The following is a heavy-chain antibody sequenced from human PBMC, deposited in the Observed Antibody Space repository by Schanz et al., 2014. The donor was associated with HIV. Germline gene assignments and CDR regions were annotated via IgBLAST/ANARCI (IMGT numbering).Heavy chain of an antibody. CDR3: AKDRNQYDSRYIGKGNYYYYYGMDV. V-gene: IGHV3-30*18. J-gene: IGHJ6*02. D-gene: IGHD3-22*01. CDR2: ISYDGRNK. Sequence: VQLVESGGSLVQPGGSLRLSCAASGFRFRSYWMSWVRQAPGKGLEWLAVISYDGRNKKFANSVKGRFTISRDNSKNTVYLQAKSLRPEDTAVYYCAKDRNQYDSRYIGKGNYYYYYGMDVWGQGTTVTVSS. CDR1: GFRFRSYW.